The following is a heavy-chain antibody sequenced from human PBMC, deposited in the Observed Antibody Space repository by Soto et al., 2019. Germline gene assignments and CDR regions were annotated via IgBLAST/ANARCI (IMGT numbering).Heavy chain of an antibody. CDR2: INSGGSIT. V-gene: IGHV3-74*01. D-gene: IGHD4-17*01. CDR1: GFTFSSYA. CDR3: ARDYGDYANWFDP. J-gene: IGHJ5*02. Sequence: GGSLRLSCAASGFTFSSYAMSWVRQAPGKGLEWVSRINSGGSITYYADSVKGRFTISRDNAKNTVYLQMNSLRAEDTAVYYCARDYGDYANWFDPWGQGTLVTVSS.